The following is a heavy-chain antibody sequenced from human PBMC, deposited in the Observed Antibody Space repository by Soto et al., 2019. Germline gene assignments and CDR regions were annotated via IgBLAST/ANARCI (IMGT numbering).Heavy chain of an antibody. V-gene: IGHV4-39*01. Sequence: SETLSLTCTVSGGSISSSSYYWGWIRQPPGKGLEWIGSIYYSGNTYYNPSLKSRVTISVDTSKNQFSLKLSSVTAADTAVYYCARHTPAISISDHWGQGTLVTVPS. D-gene: IGHD2-15*01. CDR1: GGSISSSSYY. J-gene: IGHJ4*02. CDR3: ARHTPAISISDH. CDR2: IYYSGNT.